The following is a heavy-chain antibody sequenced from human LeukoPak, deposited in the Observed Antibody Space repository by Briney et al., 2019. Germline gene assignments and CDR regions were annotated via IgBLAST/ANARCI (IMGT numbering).Heavy chain of an antibody. J-gene: IGHJ6*02. Sequence: GRSLRLSCAASEFTFSAFAMHWVRQAPGKGLEWVAVISYDGSNKYYADSVKGRFTISRDNSKNTLYLQMNSLRAEDTAVYYCAKALSYQLLSGLYYYYGMDVWGQGTTVTVSS. CDR2: ISYDGSNK. CDR1: EFTFSAFA. D-gene: IGHD2-2*01. V-gene: IGHV3-30*04. CDR3: AKALSYQLLSGLYYYYGMDV.